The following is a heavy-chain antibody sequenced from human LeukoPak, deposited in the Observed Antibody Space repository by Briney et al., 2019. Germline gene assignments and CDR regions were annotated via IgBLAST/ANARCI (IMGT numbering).Heavy chain of an antibody. D-gene: IGHD3-3*01. J-gene: IGHJ6*03. CDR3: ARGDYDFWSGHQAYYYYYMDV. CDR2: IKQDGSEK. CDR1: GFTFSSYW. Sequence: GGSLRLPCAASGFTFSSYWTSWVRQAPGKGLEWVANIKQDGSEKYYVDSVKGRFTISRDNAKNSLYLQMNSLRAEDTAVYYCARGDYDFWSGHQAYYYYYMDVWGKGTTVTVSS. V-gene: IGHV3-7*01.